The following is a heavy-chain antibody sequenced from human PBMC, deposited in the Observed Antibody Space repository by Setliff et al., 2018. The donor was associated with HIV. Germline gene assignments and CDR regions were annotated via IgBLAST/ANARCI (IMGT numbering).Heavy chain of an antibody. V-gene: IGHV7-4-1*02. CDR3: ARGGYDWNGIDH. Sequence: ASVKVSCKASGYTFTDFYIHWVRQAPGQGLEWMGLINTNTGNPTYAQGFTGRFVFSLDTSVNTAYLQISYLKAEEDTAVYYCARGGYDWNGIDHWGPGTLVTVS. D-gene: IGHD1-20*01. CDR2: INTNTGNP. CDR1: GYTFTDFY. J-gene: IGHJ4*02.